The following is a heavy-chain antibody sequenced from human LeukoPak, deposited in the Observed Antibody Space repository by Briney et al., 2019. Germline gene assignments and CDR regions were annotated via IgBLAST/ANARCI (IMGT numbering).Heavy chain of an antibody. V-gene: IGHV3-11*01. CDR2: ISSSGNTV. J-gene: IGHJ4*02. CDR3: AKGVYGSFDY. CDR1: GFTFSDYD. D-gene: IGHD5/OR15-5a*01. Sequence: PGGSLRLSCVVSGFTFSDYDMTWIRQAPGKGLEWVSHISSSGNTVYYADSVKGRFTVSRDNAKNSLFLQVDSLRAEDTAVYYCAKGVYGSFDYWGQGTLVTVSS.